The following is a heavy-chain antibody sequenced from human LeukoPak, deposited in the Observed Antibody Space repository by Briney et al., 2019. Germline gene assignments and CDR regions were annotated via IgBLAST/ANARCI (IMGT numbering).Heavy chain of an antibody. CDR1: GYTLTKLS. CDR3: ATDPPRYYDSSGYHY. V-gene: IGHV1-24*01. Sequence: EASVKVSCKVSGYTLTKLSMHWVRQAPGKGLEWMGGFDPEDGETIYAQKFQGRVTMTEDTSTDTAYMELSSLRSEDTAVYYCATDPPRYYDSSGYHYWGQGTLVTVSS. CDR2: FDPEDGET. J-gene: IGHJ4*02. D-gene: IGHD3-22*01.